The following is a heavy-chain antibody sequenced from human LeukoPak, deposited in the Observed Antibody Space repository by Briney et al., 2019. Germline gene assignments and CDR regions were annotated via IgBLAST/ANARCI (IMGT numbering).Heavy chain of an antibody. CDR3: ARDVGSDF. V-gene: IGHV3-11*04. Sequence: GGSLRLSCAASGFTFSAYYMTWIRQAPGEGLQWVSYISDSGTTVEYTGSVKGRFTISRDNAKNALYLQMNSLRVEDTGIYYCARDVGSDFWGQGTLVSVSP. CDR2: ISDSGTTV. CDR1: GFTFSAYY. J-gene: IGHJ4*02.